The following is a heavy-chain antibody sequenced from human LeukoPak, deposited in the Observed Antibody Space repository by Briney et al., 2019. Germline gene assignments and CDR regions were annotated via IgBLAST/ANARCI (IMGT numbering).Heavy chain of an antibody. V-gene: IGHV1-46*01. CDR1: GYTFTSYY. D-gene: IGHD3-3*01. J-gene: IGHJ4*02. Sequence: GASVKVSCKASGYTFTSYYMHWVRQAPGQGLEWMGIINPSGGSTSYAQKFQGRVTMTRDTSTSTVYMELSSLRSEDTAVHYCARSGTIFGVVTLWGQGTLVTVSS. CDR3: ARSGTIFGVVTL. CDR2: INPSGGST.